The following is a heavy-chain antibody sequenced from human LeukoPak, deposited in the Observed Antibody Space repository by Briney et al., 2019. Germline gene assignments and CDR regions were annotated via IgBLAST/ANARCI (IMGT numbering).Heavy chain of an antibody. J-gene: IGHJ6*02. CDR3: ARGPGSGYGMDV. CDR1: GGSISSYY. Sequence: PSETLSLTCTVSGGSISSYYWSWIRQPPGKGLEWIGYIYYSGSTNYNPSLKSRVTISVDTSKNQFSLKLSSVTAADTAVYYCARGPGSGYGMDVWGQGTTVTVSS. CDR2: IYYSGST. D-gene: IGHD6-19*01. V-gene: IGHV4-59*01.